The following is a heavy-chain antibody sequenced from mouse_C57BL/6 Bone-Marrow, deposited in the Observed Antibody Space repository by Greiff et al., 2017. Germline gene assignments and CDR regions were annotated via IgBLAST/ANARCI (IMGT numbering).Heavy chain of an antibody. J-gene: IGHJ2*01. V-gene: IGHV14-4*01. CDR1: GFNITDDY. CDR3: ASFGGNYFDF. D-gene: IGHD1-1*02. Sequence: VQLQQSGAELVRPGASVKLSCTASGFNITDDYIHWVKQRPEQGLGWIGWIDPEIGDTEYASKFQGKATITSSTSSNTAYIQLSSLTSEDTAVYYCASFGGNYFDFWGQGTPLTVAS. CDR2: IDPEIGDT.